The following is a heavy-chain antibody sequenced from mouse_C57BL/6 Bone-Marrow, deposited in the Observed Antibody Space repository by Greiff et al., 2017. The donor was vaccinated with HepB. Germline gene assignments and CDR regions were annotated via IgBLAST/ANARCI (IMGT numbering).Heavy chain of an antibody. V-gene: IGHV1-50*01. CDR1: GYTFTSYW. CDR3: ARWDYYGSSYVAWFAY. J-gene: IGHJ3*01. CDR2: IDPSDSYT. Sequence: QVQLQQPGAELVKPGASVKLSCKASGYTFTSYWMQWVKQRPGQGLEWIGEIDPSDSYTNYNQKFKGKATLTVDTSSSTAYMQLSSLTSEDSAVYYCARWDYYGSSYVAWFAYWGQGTLVTVSA. D-gene: IGHD1-1*01.